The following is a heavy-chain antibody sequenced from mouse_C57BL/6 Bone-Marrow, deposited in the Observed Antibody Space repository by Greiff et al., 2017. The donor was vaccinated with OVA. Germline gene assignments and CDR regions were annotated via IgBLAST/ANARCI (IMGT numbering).Heavy chain of an antibody. Sequence: QVQLQQPGTELVKPGASVKLSCKASGYTFTSYWMHWVKQRPGQGLEWIGNINPCNGGTNYNEKFKSKATLTVDKSSSTAYMQLSSLTSEDSAVYYCARQGYGNYPYYFDYWGQGTTLTVSS. D-gene: IGHD2-1*01. CDR2: INPCNGGT. J-gene: IGHJ2*01. CDR3: ARQGYGNYPYYFDY. V-gene: IGHV1-53*01. CDR1: GYTFTSYW.